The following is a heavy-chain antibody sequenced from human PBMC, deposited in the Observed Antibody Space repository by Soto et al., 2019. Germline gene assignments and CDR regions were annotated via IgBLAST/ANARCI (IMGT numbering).Heavy chain of an antibody. CDR2: ISYDGSNK. D-gene: IGHD2-21*02. Sequence: QVQLVESGGGVVQPGRSLRLSCAASGFTFSSYGMHWVRQAPGKGLEWVAVISYDGSNKCYADSVKGRFTISRDNSKNTLYLQMNSLRAEDTAVYYCAKDSTVVVTAIGSWYFDLWGRGPLVTVSS. CDR1: GFTFSSYG. CDR3: AKDSTVVVTAIGSWYFDL. V-gene: IGHV3-30*18. J-gene: IGHJ2*01.